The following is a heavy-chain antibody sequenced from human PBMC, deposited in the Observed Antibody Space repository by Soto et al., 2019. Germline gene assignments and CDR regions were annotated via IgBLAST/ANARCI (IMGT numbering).Heavy chain of an antibody. D-gene: IGHD5-18*01. CDR1: GDSVTSGNYY. Sequence: PSETLSLTCTVSGDSVTSGNYYWSWIRQPPGKGLGWIGYIYYSGNTNYSPSLKSRITISLDTSNNQFSLKVRSVPAADTAVYACARIPVDTYMIYLFDPWGQGTLVTVSS. CDR2: IYYSGNT. V-gene: IGHV4-61*01. J-gene: IGHJ5*01. CDR3: ARIPVDTYMIYLFDP.